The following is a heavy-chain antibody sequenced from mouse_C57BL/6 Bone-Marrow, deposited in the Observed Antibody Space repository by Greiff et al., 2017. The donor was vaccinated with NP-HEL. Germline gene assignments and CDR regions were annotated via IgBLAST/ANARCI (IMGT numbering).Heavy chain of an antibody. CDR1: GFTFSDYY. CDR2: INYDGSST. J-gene: IGHJ1*01. CDR3: AREDYGSSYWYFDV. Sequence: EVKLVESEGGLVQPGSSMKLSCTASGFTFSDYYMAWVRQVPEKGLEWVANINYDGSSTYYLDSLKSRFIISRDNAKNILYLQMSSLKSDDTATYYCAREDYGSSYWYFDVWGPGTTVTVSS. V-gene: IGHV5-16*01. D-gene: IGHD1-1*01.